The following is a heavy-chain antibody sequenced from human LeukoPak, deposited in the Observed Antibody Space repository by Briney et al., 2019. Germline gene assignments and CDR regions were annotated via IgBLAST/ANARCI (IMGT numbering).Heavy chain of an antibody. Sequence: ASVKVSCKASGGTFSSYAISWVRQAPGQGLEWMGGIIPIFGTANYAQKFQGRVTITADKSTSTAYMELSSLRSEDTAVYYCARWDGYNYFYDYWGQGTLVTVSS. CDR2: IIPIFGTA. J-gene: IGHJ4*02. D-gene: IGHD5-24*01. CDR1: GGTFSSYA. V-gene: IGHV1-69*06. CDR3: ARWDGYNYFYDY.